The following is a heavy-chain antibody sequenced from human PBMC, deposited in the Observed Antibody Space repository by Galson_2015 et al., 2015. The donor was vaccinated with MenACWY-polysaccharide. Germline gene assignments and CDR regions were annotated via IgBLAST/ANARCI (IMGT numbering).Heavy chain of an antibody. D-gene: IGHD3-9*01. CDR2: IIPIFGTA. CDR1: GGTFSSYA. V-gene: IGHV1-69*13. J-gene: IGHJ4*02. Sequence: SVKVSCKASGGTFSSYAISWVRQAPGQGLEWMGGIIPIFGTANYAQKFQGRVTITADESTSTAYMELSSLRSEDTAVYYCARNKYYDILTGYHFDYWGQGTLVTVSS. CDR3: ARNKYYDILTGYHFDY.